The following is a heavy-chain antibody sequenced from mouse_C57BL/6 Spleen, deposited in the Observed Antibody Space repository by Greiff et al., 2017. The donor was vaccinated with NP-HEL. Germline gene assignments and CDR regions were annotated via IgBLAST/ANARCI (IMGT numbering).Heavy chain of an antibody. Sequence: QVQLKESGAELMKPGASVKLSCKATGYTFTGYWIEWVKQRPGHGLEWIGEILPGSGSTNYNEKFKGKATFTADTSANTAYMQLSSLTTENSAIYDGARVPYYGSSEAMDYWGQGTSVTVSS. CDR3: ARVPYYGSSEAMDY. V-gene: IGHV1-9*01. CDR1: GYTFTGYW. D-gene: IGHD1-1*01. J-gene: IGHJ4*01. CDR2: ILPGSGST.